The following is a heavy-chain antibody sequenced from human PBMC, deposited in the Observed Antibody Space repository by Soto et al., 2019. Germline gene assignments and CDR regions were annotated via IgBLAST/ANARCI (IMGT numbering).Heavy chain of an antibody. D-gene: IGHD3-10*01. Sequence: QVQLVQSGAEVKKPGSSVRVSCKASEDTFNSYTINWVRQAPGQGLQWMGRTIPMLGMSNYALKFQGRVTITAGKSTTTAYMELSRLRSDDTAVYYCATSYGSGSRAFDYWGQGTQVTVSS. J-gene: IGHJ4*02. CDR1: EDTFNSYT. CDR3: ATSYGSGSRAFDY. V-gene: IGHV1-69*02. CDR2: TIPMLGMS.